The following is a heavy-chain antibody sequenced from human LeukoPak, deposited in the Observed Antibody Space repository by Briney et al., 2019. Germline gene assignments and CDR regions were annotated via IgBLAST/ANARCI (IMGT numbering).Heavy chain of an antibody. V-gene: IGHV1-2*02. J-gene: IGHJ5*02. Sequence: ASVKVSCKASGYTFTDYYIHWVRQAPGQGLEWMGWINPNSGSTNSAQNFQGRVTMTRDTSISTAYMELSRLRSDDTAVYFCARIYNGTTLGGFDPWGQGTLVTVSS. CDR1: GYTFTDYY. D-gene: IGHD1-26*01. CDR2: INPNSGST. CDR3: ARIYNGTTLGGFDP.